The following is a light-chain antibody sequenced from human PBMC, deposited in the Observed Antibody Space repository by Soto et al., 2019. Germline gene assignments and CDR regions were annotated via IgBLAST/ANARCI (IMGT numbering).Light chain of an antibody. Sequence: QSVLTQPPSASGSPGQSVTISCTGASSDVGGYNFVSWYQQHPGKAPKLMIYDVTKRPSGVPDRFSCSKSGNTASLTVSGLQADDEADYYCSSYAGSSVPVAFGGGTKVTVL. V-gene: IGLV2-8*01. CDR3: SSYAGSSVPVA. CDR1: SSDVGGYNF. J-gene: IGLJ2*01. CDR2: DVT.